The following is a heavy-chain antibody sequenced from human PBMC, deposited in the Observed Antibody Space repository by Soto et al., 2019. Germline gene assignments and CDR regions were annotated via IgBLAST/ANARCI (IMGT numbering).Heavy chain of an antibody. J-gene: IGHJ5*02. CDR2: IKQDGSKK. Sequence: GGSLRLSCASSGFTLSSYWMSWVRQAPGKGLEWVANIKQDGSKKYYVDSVEGRFTISRDNAKNSLYLQMNSLRADDTAVYYCAKDPWPYGDHGGWFAPWAQGTLVTVSS. V-gene: IGHV3-7*01. CDR1: GFTLSSYW. D-gene: IGHD4-17*01. CDR3: AKDPWPYGDHGGWFAP.